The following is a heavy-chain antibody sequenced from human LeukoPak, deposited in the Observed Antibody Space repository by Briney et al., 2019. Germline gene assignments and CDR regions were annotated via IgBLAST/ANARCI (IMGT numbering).Heavy chain of an antibody. CDR2: ISSNGGTT. D-gene: IGHD1-1*01. Sequence: GGSLRLSCAASGFSFSSYEMHWVRQAPGKGLEYVSEISSNGGTTYYANSVKGRFTISRDNSKSTLYLQLGSLRPEDMAVYYCARRPGTSQFDHWGQGTLVTVSS. CDR1: GFSFSSYE. V-gene: IGHV3-64*01. CDR3: ARRPGTSQFDH. J-gene: IGHJ4*02.